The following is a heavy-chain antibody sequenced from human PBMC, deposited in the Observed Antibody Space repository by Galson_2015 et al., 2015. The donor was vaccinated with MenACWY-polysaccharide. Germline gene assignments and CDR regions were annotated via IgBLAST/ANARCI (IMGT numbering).Heavy chain of an antibody. D-gene: IGHD3-3*01. Sequence: SLRLSCAASGFIFSNYGMHWVRQAAGKGPEWVAVIWHDGSQKYYGDSVKGRFTISRDNSKNTLFLQMNSLRAEDTALYYCVRDSWGLWSDFHIWGQGTLVTVSS. J-gene: IGHJ4*02. CDR3: VRDSWGLWSDFHI. CDR1: GFIFSNYG. V-gene: IGHV3-33*01. CDR2: IWHDGSQK.